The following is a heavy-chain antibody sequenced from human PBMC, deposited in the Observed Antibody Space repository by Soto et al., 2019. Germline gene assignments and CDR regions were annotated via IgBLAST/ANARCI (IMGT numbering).Heavy chain of an antibody. J-gene: IGHJ5*02. Sequence: PLETLSLTCAVSGGSISSSNWWSWVRQPPGKGLEWIGEIYHSGSTNYNPSLKSRVTISVDKSKNQFSLKLSSVTAADTAVYYCARASSSMYNWCDPWGQGTLVTV. CDR3: ARASSSMYNWCDP. V-gene: IGHV4-4*02. CDR1: GGSISSSNW. CDR2: IYHSGST. D-gene: IGHD6-6*01.